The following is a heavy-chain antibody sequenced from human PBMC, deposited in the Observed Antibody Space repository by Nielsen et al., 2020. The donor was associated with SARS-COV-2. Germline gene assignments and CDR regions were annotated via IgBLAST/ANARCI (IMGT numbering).Heavy chain of an antibody. CDR1: GFTFSSYG. Sequence: GESLKISCAASGFTFSSYGMHWVRQAPGKGLEWVAVIWYDGSNKYYADSVKGRFTISRDNSKNTLYLQMNSLRAEDTAVYYCAREQGVFSVDDAFDIWGQGTMVTVSS. D-gene: IGHD3-10*01. J-gene: IGHJ3*02. CDR3: AREQGVFSVDDAFDI. CDR2: IWYDGSNK. V-gene: IGHV3-33*01.